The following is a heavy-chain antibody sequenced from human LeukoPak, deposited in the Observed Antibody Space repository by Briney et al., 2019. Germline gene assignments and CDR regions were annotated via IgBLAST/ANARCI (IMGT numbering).Heavy chain of an antibody. CDR2: IYPGDSDT. D-gene: IGHD6-6*01. CDR1: GYTFTSYW. CDR3: ARRAQKISSSSSDY. Sequence: KVSCKXSGYTFTSYWIGWVRQMPGKGLERMGIIYPGDSDTRYSPSFQGQVTISADKSISTAYLQWSSLKASDTAMYYCARRAQKISSSSSDYWGQGTLVTVSS. J-gene: IGHJ4*02. V-gene: IGHV5-51*01.